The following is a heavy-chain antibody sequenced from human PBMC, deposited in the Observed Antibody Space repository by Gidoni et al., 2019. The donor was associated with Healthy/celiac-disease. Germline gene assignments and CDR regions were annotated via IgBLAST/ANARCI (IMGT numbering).Heavy chain of an antibody. CDR2: IKQDGSEK. CDR1: GFTFSFYW. D-gene: IGHD2-2*01. J-gene: IGHJ4*02. V-gene: IGHV3-7*01. Sequence: EVQLVESGGGLVQPGGSLRLSCAASGFTFSFYWMSWVRQAPGKGLEWVANIKQDGSEKYYVDSVKGRFTISRDNAKNSLYLQMNSLRAEDTAVYYCARGGCCNSTSCYVGSDYWGQGTLVTVSS. CDR3: ARGGCCNSTSCYVGSDY.